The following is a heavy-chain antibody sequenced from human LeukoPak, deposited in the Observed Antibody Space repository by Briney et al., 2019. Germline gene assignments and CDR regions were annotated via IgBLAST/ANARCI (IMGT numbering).Heavy chain of an antibody. D-gene: IGHD5-18*01. V-gene: IGHV3-30*02. CDR2: IRYDGSNK. J-gene: IGHJ4*02. CDR1: GFTFSSYG. Sequence: GGSLRLSCAASGFTFSSYGMHWLRQAPGKGLEWVAFIRYDGSNKYYADSVKGRFTISRDNSKNTLYLQMNSLSAEDTAVYYCAKDSGYSYGFWGQGTLVTVSS. CDR3: AKDSGYSYGF.